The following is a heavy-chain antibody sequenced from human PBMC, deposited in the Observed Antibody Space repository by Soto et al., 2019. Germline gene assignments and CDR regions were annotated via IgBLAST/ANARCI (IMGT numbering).Heavy chain of an antibody. Sequence: QVQLVESGGGVVQPGRSLRLSCAASGFTFSSYGMHWVRQAPGKGLEWVAVLSYDGSNKYYADSVQGRFTISRDNSKNTLYLQMNSLRAEDTAVYYCAIRPYDFWSGYYRGNDAFDIWGQGTMVTVSS. CDR1: GFTFSSYG. CDR2: LSYDGSNK. J-gene: IGHJ3*02. D-gene: IGHD3-3*01. CDR3: AIRPYDFWSGYYRGNDAFDI. V-gene: IGHV3-30*03.